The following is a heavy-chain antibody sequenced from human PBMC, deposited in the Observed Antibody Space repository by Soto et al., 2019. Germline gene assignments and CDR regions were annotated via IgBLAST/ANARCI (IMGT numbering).Heavy chain of an antibody. Sequence: QVQLVESGGGVVQPGRSLRLSCAASGFTFNTYGMHWVRQSPGKGLEWVAVISYDGSNKYYADSVKGRLTISRDNSKNTMYLXMNSLRAEDTAVYYCAKGQHCSSTSCYFYYYGMDVWGQGTTVAVSS. CDR2: ISYDGSNK. J-gene: IGHJ6*02. CDR3: AKGQHCSSTSCYFYYYGMDV. CDR1: GFTFNTYG. D-gene: IGHD2-2*01. V-gene: IGHV3-30*18.